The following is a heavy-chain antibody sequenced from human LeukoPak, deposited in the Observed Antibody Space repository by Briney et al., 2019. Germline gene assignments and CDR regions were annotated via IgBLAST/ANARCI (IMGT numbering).Heavy chain of an antibody. D-gene: IGHD5-12*01. CDR1: GGSITYDY. Sequence: PSETLSLTCTVSGGSITYDYWTWIRQPPGKGLEWIGYIHYSGSTNYNPSLKSRVTISVDTSKNQFSPKLSSVTAADTAVYYCARVGGYEGGYWGQGTLVTVSS. CDR3: ARVGGYEGGY. J-gene: IGHJ4*02. CDR2: IHYSGST. V-gene: IGHV4-59*08.